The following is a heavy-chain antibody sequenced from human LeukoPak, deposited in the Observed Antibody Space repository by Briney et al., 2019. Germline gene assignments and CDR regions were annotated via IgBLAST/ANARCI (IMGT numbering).Heavy chain of an antibody. CDR2: IWYDGSNK. CDR1: GFTFSSYG. Sequence: RSPRLSCAASGFTFSSYGMHWVRQAPGKGLEWVAVIWYDGSNKYYPDSAKGRFTISRDNSKNTLYLQMNSLRAEDTAVYYCARDGYQSHNWFDPWGQGTLFADSS. V-gene: IGHV3-33*01. D-gene: IGHD5-12*01. CDR3: ARDGYQSHNWFDP. J-gene: IGHJ5*02.